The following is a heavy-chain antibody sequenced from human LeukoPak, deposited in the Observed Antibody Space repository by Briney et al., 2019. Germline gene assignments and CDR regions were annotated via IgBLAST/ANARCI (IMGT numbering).Heavy chain of an antibody. V-gene: IGHV4-34*01. CDR2: INHSGST. CDR1: GGSFSGYY. CDR3: ARGFDSSGYYDY. D-gene: IGHD3-22*01. Sequence: PSETLSLTCAVYGGSFSGYYWSWIRQPPGKGLEWIGEINHSGSTNYNPSLKSRVTISVDTSKNQFSLKLSSVTAADTAVYYCARGFDSSGYYDYWGQGNLVTVSS. J-gene: IGHJ4*02.